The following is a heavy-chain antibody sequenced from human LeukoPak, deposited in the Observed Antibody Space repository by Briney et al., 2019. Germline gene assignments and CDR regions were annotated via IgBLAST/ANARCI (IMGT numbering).Heavy chain of an antibody. Sequence: PGRSLRLSCAASGFTFDDYGMHWVRQAPGKGLEWVSGISWNSGSIGYADSVKGRFTISRDNAKNPLYLQMNSLRAEDTALYYCAKDREVVTATALDYWGQGTLVTVSS. CDR3: AKDREVVTATALDY. CDR2: ISWNSGSI. J-gene: IGHJ4*02. CDR1: GFTFDDYG. D-gene: IGHD2-21*02. V-gene: IGHV3-9*01.